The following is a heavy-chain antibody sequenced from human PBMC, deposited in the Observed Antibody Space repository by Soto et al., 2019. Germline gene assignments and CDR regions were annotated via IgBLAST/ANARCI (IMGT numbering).Heavy chain of an antibody. J-gene: IGHJ4*02. CDR3: ARETRWELLEYFDY. D-gene: IGHD1-26*01. Sequence: SETLSLTCTVSGGSISSYYWSWIRQPAGKGLEWIGRIYTSGSTNYNPSLKSRVTMSVDTSKNQFSLKLSSVTAADTAVYYCARETRWELLEYFDYWGQGTLVTVSS. V-gene: IGHV4-4*07. CDR1: GGSISSYY. CDR2: IYTSGST.